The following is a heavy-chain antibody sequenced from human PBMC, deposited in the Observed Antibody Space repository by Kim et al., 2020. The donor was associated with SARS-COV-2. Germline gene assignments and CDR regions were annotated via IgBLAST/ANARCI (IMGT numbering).Heavy chain of an antibody. CDR1: GLTFSNYA. CDR3: AASLVRGPIGAFDY. J-gene: IGHJ4*02. V-gene: IGHV3-23*01. D-gene: IGHD3-10*01. CDR2: FVGSAGST. Sequence: GGSLRLSCAASGLTFSNYAMSWVRQAPEKGLEWVSSFVGSAGSTYYAASVTGRFTISRDNSKNTLYLQMNSLRAEDAAVYYCAASLVRGPIGAFDYWGQG.